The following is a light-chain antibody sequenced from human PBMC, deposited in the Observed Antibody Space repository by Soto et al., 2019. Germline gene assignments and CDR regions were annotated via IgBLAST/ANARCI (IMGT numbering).Light chain of an antibody. CDR1: QSVSNN. J-gene: IGKJ1*01. CDR3: QQYNSYS. CDR2: GAS. V-gene: IGKV3-15*01. Sequence: EIVMTQSPATLSVSPGERATLSCRASQSVSNNLAWYQQQPGQAPRLLIYGASTTASGIPARFSASGSGTEFTLTISSLQPDDFATYYCQQYNSYSFGQGTKVDIK.